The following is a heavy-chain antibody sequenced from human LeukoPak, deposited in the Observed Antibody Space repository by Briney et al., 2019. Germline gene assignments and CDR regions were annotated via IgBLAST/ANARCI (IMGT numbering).Heavy chain of an antibody. Sequence: PSQTLSLTCTVSGGSISSGSYYWSWIRQPAGKGLECIGRIYTSGSTNYNPSLKSRVTISVDTSKNQFSLKLSSVTAADTAVYYCAREAWAARTGWFDPWGQGTLVTVSS. CDR1: GGSISSGSYY. J-gene: IGHJ5*02. V-gene: IGHV4-61*02. CDR2: IYTSGST. CDR3: AREAWAARTGWFDP. D-gene: IGHD6-6*01.